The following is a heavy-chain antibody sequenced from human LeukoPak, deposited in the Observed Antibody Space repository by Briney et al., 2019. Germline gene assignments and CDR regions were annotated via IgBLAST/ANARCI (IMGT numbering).Heavy chain of an antibody. CDR2: IYYSGST. Sequence: SETLSLTCAVYGGSFTGSYWGWIRQAPGKGLEWIGSIYYSGSTYYNPSLKSRVTISVDTSKDQFSLKLSSVTAADTAVYYCARQRCSSSSCSTFYYYGMDVWGQGTTVTVSS. D-gene: IGHD2-2*02. CDR3: ARQRCSSSSCSTFYYYGMDV. V-gene: IGHV4-39*01. J-gene: IGHJ6*02. CDR1: GGSFTGSY.